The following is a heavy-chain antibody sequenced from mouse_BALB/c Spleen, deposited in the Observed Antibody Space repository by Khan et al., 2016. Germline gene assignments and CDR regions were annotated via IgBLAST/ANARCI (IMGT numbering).Heavy chain of an antibody. CDR2: IRDKADGSTT. CDR1: GFTFTDYY. CDR3: VREYYGRNYGRYFDV. V-gene: IGHV7-3*02. Sequence: EVELVESGGGLVQPGGSLRLSCATSGFTFTDYYMSWVRQPPGKALEWLAFIRDKADGSTTEYSVSVKGRFSISRDTSPSILFLQMNTLIAEDSATYYCVREYYGRNYGRYFDVWGEGTTVTVSS. D-gene: IGHD1-1*01. J-gene: IGHJ1*01.